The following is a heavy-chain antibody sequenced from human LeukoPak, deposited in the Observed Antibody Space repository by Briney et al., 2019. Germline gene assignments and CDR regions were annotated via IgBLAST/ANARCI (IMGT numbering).Heavy chain of an antibody. Sequence: PGGSLRLSCAASGFTFSSYAMSWVCQAPGKGLEWVSAISGSGDSTYYADSVKGRFTISRDNSKNTLYLQMNSLRAEDTAVYYCAKDGDLYGDYDFDYWGQGTLVTVSS. CDR2: ISGSGDST. V-gene: IGHV3-23*01. CDR1: GFTFSSYA. D-gene: IGHD4-17*01. CDR3: AKDGDLYGDYDFDY. J-gene: IGHJ4*02.